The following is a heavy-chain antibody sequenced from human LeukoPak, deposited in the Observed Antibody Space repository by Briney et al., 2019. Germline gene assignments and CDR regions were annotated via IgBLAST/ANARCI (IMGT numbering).Heavy chain of an antibody. CDR3: ARAGSTVVTPFDY. J-gene: IGHJ4*02. V-gene: IGHV4-30-2*01. CDR2: IYHSGST. D-gene: IGHD4-23*01. CDR1: GGSISSGGYY. Sequence: SQTLSLTCTVSGGSISSGGYYWSWVRQPPGKGLEWIGYIYHSGSTYYNPSLKSRVTISVDRSKNQFSLKLSSVTGADTAVYYCARAGSTVVTPFDYWGQGALVTVSS.